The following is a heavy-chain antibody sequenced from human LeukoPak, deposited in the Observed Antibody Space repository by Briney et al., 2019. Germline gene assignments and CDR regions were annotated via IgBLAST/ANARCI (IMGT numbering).Heavy chain of an antibody. CDR1: GYTFTSYG. CDR3: ASKSRGPYYYYGMDV. J-gene: IGHJ6*02. CDR2: ISAYNGNT. D-gene: IGHD3-10*01. Sequence: ASVKVSCKASGYTFTSYGISWVRQAPGQGLEWMGWISAYNGNTNYAQKLQGRVTMTTDTSTSTAYMELRSLRSDDTAVYYCASKSRGPYYYYGMDVWGQGTTVTVSS. V-gene: IGHV1-18*01.